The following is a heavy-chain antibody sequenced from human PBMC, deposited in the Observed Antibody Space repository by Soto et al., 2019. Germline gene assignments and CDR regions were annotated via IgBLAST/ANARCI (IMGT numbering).Heavy chain of an antibody. CDR2: IYSGGST. V-gene: IGHV3-53*01. D-gene: IGHD5-18*01. CDR3: ARDSPQPRLYYFDY. CDR1: GFTVSSNY. Sequence: EVQLVESGGGLIQPGGSLRLSCAASGFTVSSNYMSWVRQAPGKGLEWVSVIYSGGSTYYADSVKGRFTISRDNSKNTLYLQMNSLRAEDTAVYYCARDSPQPRLYYFDYWGQGTLVTVSS. J-gene: IGHJ4*02.